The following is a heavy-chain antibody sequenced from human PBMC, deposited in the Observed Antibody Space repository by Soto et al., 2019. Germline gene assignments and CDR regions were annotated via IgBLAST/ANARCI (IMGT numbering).Heavy chain of an antibody. J-gene: IGHJ4*02. D-gene: IGHD2-21*01. Sequence: QVQLVESGGGVVQPGRSLRLSCAASGVTLNNFGMHWVHQAPGKGLEWVAVISRDGSTMFYADSVKGRFTISRDSSRNTLYLQMNSLRAEDTAVYHCVGEVASGYWGQGTLVTVS. V-gene: IGHV3-30*03. CDR1: GVTLNNFG. CDR3: VGEVASGY. CDR2: ISRDGSTM.